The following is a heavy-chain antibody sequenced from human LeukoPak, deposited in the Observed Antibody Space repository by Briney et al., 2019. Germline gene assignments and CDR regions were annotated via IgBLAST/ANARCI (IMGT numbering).Heavy chain of an antibody. CDR3: ARDLAYCGGDCYS. V-gene: IGHV4-38-2*02. Sequence: SETLSLTCTVSGYSISSGYYWGWIRQPPGKGLEWIGSIYHSGSTYYNPSLKSRVTISVDTTKNQFSLKLSSVTAADTAVHYCARDLAYCGGDCYSWGQGTLVTVSS. CDR1: GYSISSGYY. J-gene: IGHJ5*02. D-gene: IGHD2-21*01. CDR2: IYHSGST.